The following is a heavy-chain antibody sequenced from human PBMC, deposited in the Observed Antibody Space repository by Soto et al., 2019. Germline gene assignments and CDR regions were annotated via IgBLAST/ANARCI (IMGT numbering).Heavy chain of an antibody. D-gene: IGHD1-1*01. Sequence: QVQLQQWGAGLLKPSETLSLTCAVFGGSVNSGNYYWSWIPQPPGKGLEWIGEMSHSGGTHFNPSLKRRVTISVNTSKNQFSLKMCSVTAADTALYYCARVERGTATTVVDAFDIWGPGTMVTVSS. CDR2: MSHSGGT. J-gene: IGHJ3*02. V-gene: IGHV4-34*01. CDR1: GGSVNSGNYY. CDR3: ARVERGTATTVVDAFDI.